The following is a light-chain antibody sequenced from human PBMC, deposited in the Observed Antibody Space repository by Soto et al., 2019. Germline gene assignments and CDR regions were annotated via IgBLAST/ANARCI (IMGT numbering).Light chain of an antibody. CDR1: SSDVGGFEY. CDR2: DVT. Sequence: QSALSQPASVSGSPGQSNTISCTGTSSDVGGFEYVSWYQHQPGKAPKLIIYDVTKRPSGVSNRFSGSKSGNTASLTISGIQAEDEGDYYCGSITRSSTSVFGTGTKVTVL. J-gene: IGLJ1*01. V-gene: IGLV2-14*01. CDR3: GSITRSSTSV.